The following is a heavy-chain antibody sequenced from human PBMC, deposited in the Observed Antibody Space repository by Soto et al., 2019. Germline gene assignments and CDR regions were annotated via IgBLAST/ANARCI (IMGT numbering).Heavy chain of an antibody. D-gene: IGHD6-13*01. J-gene: IGHJ4*02. Sequence: GESLKISCQASGYSFSSSWIGWVRQMPGKGLEWMGIIDPNDSQAIYSPSFQGQVTISADKSIDTAYLQWSSLKTSDTAMYYCARHAGNSWKGDYFDYWGQGALVTVSS. CDR2: IDPNDSQA. V-gene: IGHV5-51*01. CDR3: ARHAGNSWKGDYFDY. CDR1: GYSFSSSW.